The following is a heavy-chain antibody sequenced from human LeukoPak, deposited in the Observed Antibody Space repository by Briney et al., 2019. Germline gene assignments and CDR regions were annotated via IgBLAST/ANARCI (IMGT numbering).Heavy chain of an antibody. D-gene: IGHD2-2*01. V-gene: IGHV1-2*02. CDR1: GYTFTGYY. CDR2: INPNSGGT. J-gene: IGHJ6*03. Sequence: ASVKVSCKVSGYTFTGYYMHWVRQAPGQGLEWMGWINPNSGGTNYAQKFQGRVTMTRDTSISTAYMELSRLRSDDTAVYYCARDPIVVVPAAMNYYYYYYMDVWGKGTTVTVSS. CDR3: ARDPIVVVPAAMNYYYYYYMDV.